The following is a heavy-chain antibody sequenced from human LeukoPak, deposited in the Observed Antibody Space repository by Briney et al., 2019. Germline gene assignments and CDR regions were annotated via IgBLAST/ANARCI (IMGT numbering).Heavy chain of an antibody. V-gene: IGHV3-7*01. J-gene: IGHJ4*02. Sequence: GGSLRLSCAASGFTFSFAWMTWVRQAPGKGLEWVANIKQDGSEKYYVDSVKGRFTISRDNAKNSLYLQMNSLRAEDTAVYYCARVFGDYVLGYFDYWGQGTLVTVSS. CDR2: IKQDGSEK. D-gene: IGHD4-17*01. CDR1: GFTFSFAW. CDR3: ARVFGDYVLGYFDY.